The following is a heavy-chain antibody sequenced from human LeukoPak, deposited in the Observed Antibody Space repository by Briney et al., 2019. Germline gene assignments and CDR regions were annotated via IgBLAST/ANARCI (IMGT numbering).Heavy chain of an antibody. V-gene: IGHV3-33*01. CDR2: IWYDGSNK. J-gene: IGHJ4*02. Sequence: GGSLRLSCAASGFTFSSYGMHWVRQAPGKGLEWVAVIWYDGSNKYYADSVKGRFTISRDNSKNTLYLQMNSLRAEDTAVYYCAREGSQEGFDYRGQGTLVTVSS. CDR1: GFTFSSYG. D-gene: IGHD3-10*01. CDR3: AREGSQEGFDY.